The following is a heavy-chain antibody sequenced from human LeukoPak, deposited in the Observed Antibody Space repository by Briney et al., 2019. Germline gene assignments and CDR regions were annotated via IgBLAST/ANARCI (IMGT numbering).Heavy chain of an antibody. CDR1: GYTFTSYD. Sequence: ASVKVSCKASGYTFTSYDINWVRQATGQGLEWMGWMNPNSGNTGYAQKFQGRVTMTRNTSISTAYMELSSLRSEDTAVYYCVRGGEWLRWNWFDPWGQGTLVTVSS. CDR3: VRGGEWLRWNWFDP. CDR2: MNPNSGNT. V-gene: IGHV1-8*01. D-gene: IGHD5-12*01. J-gene: IGHJ5*02.